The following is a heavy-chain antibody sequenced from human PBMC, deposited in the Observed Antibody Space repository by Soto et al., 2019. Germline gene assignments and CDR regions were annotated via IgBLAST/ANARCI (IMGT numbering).Heavy chain of an antibody. V-gene: IGHV3-30-3*01. CDR2: ISYDGSNK. J-gene: IGHJ6*02. D-gene: IGHD4-17*01. CDR1: GFTFSSYA. CDR3: ARDHGEGTGLGMDV. Sequence: QVQLEESGGGVVQPGRSLRLSCAASGFTFSSYAMHWVRQAPGKGLEWVAVISYDGSNKYYADSVKGRFTISRDNSKNTLYLQMNSLRAEDTAVYYCARDHGEGTGLGMDVWGQGTTVTVSS.